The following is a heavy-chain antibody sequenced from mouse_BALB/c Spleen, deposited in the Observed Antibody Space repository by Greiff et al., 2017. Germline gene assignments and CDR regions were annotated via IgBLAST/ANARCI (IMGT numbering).Heavy chain of an antibody. CDR3: NCLYGYGDAMDY. J-gene: IGHJ4*01. Sequence: VHVKQSGAELVRSGASVKLSCTASGFNIKDYYMHWVKQRPEQGLEWIGWIDPENGDTEYAPKFQGKATMTADTSSNTAYLQLSSLTSEDTAVYYCNCLYGYGDAMDYWGQGTSVTVSS. CDR1: GFNIKDYY. V-gene: IGHV14-4*02. D-gene: IGHD2-2*01. CDR2: IDPENGDT.